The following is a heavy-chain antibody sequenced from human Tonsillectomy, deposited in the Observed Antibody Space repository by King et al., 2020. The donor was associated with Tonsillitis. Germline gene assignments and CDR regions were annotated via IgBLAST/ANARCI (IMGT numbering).Heavy chain of an antibody. D-gene: IGHD2-15*01. Sequence: QLVQSGAEVKKPRSSVKVSCKASGGTFRSYAISWVRQAPGQRLEWMGGIIPIFGTANYAQKFQGRVTITADKSTSTAYMELSILRSEDTAVYYCARDFESSGGNAFDIWGQGTMVTVSS. CDR2: IIPIFGTA. J-gene: IGHJ3*02. CDR1: GGTFRSYA. CDR3: ARDFESSGGNAFDI. V-gene: IGHV1-69*14.